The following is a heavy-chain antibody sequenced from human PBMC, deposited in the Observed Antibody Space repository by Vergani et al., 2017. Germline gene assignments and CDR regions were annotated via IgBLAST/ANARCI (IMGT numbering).Heavy chain of an antibody. V-gene: IGHV3-30*18. CDR2: ISYDGSSR. CDR3: AKDRGVGATPWYFDY. CDR1: GFTFSSYG. J-gene: IGHJ4*02. Sequence: VQLLESGGGVVQPGRSLRLSCAASGFTFSSYGIHWVRQAPGKGLEWVAVISYDGSSRYYADSVKGRFTISRDNSKKTLYLQMNSLRAEDTAVYYCAKDRGVGATPWYFDYWGQGTLVTVSS. D-gene: IGHD1-26*01.